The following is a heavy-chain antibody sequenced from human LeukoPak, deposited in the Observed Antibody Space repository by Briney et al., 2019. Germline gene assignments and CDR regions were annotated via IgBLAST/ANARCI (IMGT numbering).Heavy chain of an antibody. J-gene: IGHJ4*02. CDR2: ISSSSSII. V-gene: IGHV3-48*04. Sequence: PGGSLRLSCAASGFTFSSYSMNWVRQAPGKGLEWVSYISSSSSIIYYADSVKGRFTISRDNAKNSLYLQMNSLRAEDTAVYYCARDLDLNFDYWGQGTLVTVSS. CDR1: GFTFSSYS. CDR3: ARDLDLNFDY.